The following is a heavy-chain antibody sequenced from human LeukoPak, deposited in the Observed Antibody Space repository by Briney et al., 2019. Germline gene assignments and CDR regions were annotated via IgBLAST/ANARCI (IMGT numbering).Heavy chain of an antibody. CDR2: MHPTGDST. V-gene: IGHV1-46*01. CDR3: ERHDFDLPMIYSFFVH. J-gene: IGHJ5*02. Sequence: GASEKVSCKASGYTFTKYYMNWVRQAPGQGLEWMGIMHPTGDSTNYAQKFQGRVTLTRDTSTGTFYMELSSLTSEDTAVYYCERHDFDLPMIYSFFVHWGHGTLVTVSS. D-gene: IGHD3-3*01. CDR1: GYTFTKYY.